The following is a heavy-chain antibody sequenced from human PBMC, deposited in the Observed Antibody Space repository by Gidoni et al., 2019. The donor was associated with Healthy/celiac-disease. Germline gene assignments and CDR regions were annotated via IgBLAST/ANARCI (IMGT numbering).Heavy chain of an antibody. Sequence: EVQLVESGGGLVQHGRSLRLSCAASGFTFDDYAMHWVRQAPGKGLEWVSGISWNSGSIGYADSVKGRFTISRDNAKNSLYLQMNSLRAEDTALYYCAKDLVVGSRGAVAAFDYWGQGTLVTVSS. J-gene: IGHJ4*02. D-gene: IGHD2-15*01. CDR1: GFTFDDYA. V-gene: IGHV3-9*01. CDR2: ISWNSGSI. CDR3: AKDLVVGSRGAVAAFDY.